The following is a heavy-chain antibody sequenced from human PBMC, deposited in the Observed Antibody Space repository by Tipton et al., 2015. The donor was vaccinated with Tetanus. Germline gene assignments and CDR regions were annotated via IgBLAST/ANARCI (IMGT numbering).Heavy chain of an antibody. Sequence: TLSLTCTVSGGSISSSSYYWSWIRQPAGKGLEWIGRIYTSGSTNYNPSLKSRVTMSVDTSKNQFSPKLSSVTAADTAVYYCARDGMNGWDCSGGSCYAFDDAFDIWGQGTMVTVSS. D-gene: IGHD2-15*01. CDR1: GGSISSSSYY. CDR2: IYTSGST. CDR3: ARDGMNGWDCSGGSCYAFDDAFDI. J-gene: IGHJ3*02. V-gene: IGHV4-61*02.